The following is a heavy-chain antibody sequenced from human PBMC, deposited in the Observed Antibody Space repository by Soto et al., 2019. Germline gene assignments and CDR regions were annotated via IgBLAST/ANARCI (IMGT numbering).Heavy chain of an antibody. D-gene: IGHD3-16*01. CDR1: GGLFSSFA. J-gene: IGHJ4*02. V-gene: IGHV1-69*13. CDR3: ARGGGPYVWFNEF. Sequence: GASVKVSCKDSGGLFSSFAISWVRQAPGQGLEWLGGIIPVFGTTYYAEKFQDRLTITADESTNTAYMELSSLTSGDTAIYYCARGGGPYVWFNEFWGQGTLLTVSS. CDR2: IIPVFGTT.